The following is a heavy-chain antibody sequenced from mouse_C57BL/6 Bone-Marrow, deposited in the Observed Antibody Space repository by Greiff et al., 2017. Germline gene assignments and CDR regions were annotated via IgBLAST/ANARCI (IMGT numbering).Heavy chain of an antibody. J-gene: IGHJ4*01. CDR2: IHPNSGST. D-gene: IGHD1-1*01. CDR3: SRSGITVVARDY. CDR1: GYTFTSYW. Sequence: VQLQQPGAELVKPGASVKLSCKASGYTFTSYWMHWVKQRPGQGLEWIGMIHPNSGSTNDNEKFKSKATLTVDKSSSTAYMQLSSLTSEDSAVYYCSRSGITVVARDYWGQGTSVTVSS. V-gene: IGHV1-64*01.